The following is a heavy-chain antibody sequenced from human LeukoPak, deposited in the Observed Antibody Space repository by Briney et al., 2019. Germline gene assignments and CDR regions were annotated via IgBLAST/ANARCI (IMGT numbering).Heavy chain of an antibody. CDR1: GGSISSSSCY. CDR2: IYYSGST. D-gene: IGHD3-10*01. CDR3: ARDRDSMVGENYFDY. J-gene: IGHJ4*02. V-gene: IGHV4-39*07. Sequence: PSETLSLTCTVSGGSISSSSCYWGWIRQPPGKGLEWIGSIYYSGSTYYNPSLKSRVTISVDTSKNQFSLKLSSVTAADTAVYYCARDRDSMVGENYFDYWGQGTLVTVSS.